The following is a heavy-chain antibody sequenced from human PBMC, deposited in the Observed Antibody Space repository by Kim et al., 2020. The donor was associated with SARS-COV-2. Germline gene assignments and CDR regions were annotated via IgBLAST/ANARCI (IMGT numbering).Heavy chain of an antibody. CDR3: ARGYCSSTSCYSRETRYNWFDP. J-gene: IGHJ5*02. Sequence: GGSLRLSCAASGFTFSSYAMHWVRQAPGKGLEWVAVISYDGSNKYYADSVKGRFTISRDNSKNTLYLQMNSLRAEDTAVYYCARGYCSSTSCYSRETRYNWFDPWGQGTLVTVSS. V-gene: IGHV3-30*04. CDR1: GFTFSSYA. CDR2: ISYDGSNK. D-gene: IGHD2-2*01.